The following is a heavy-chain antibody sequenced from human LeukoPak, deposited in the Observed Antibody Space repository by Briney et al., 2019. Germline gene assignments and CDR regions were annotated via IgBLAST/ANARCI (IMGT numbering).Heavy chain of an antibody. Sequence: ASVEVSCKASGYTFTGYYMHWVRQAPGQGLEWMGWISPKSGGTNYAQKFQGRVTMTRDTSISTAYMELSGLRSDDTAVYYCAGLIYGDRHSYYYYGMDVWGQGTTVTVSS. CDR3: AGLIYGDRHSYYYYGMDV. D-gene: IGHD4-17*01. J-gene: IGHJ6*02. CDR2: ISPKSGGT. CDR1: GYTFTGYY. V-gene: IGHV1-2*02.